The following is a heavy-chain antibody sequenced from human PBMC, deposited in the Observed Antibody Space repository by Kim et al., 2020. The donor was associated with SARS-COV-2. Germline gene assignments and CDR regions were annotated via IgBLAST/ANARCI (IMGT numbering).Heavy chain of an antibody. CDR2: ISANGGST. D-gene: IGHD4-17*01. CDR3: ARESASKIGHYNAFDF. J-gene: IGHJ3*01. CDR1: GFTFSNYV. V-gene: IGHV3-64*02. Sequence: GGSLRLSCDASGFTFSNYVMHWVRQAPGRGLALVAAISANGGSTYYADSVKGRFTISRDHSKNTLDLQMGSLRPDDMAVYYCARESASKIGHYNAFDFWGQGTMVTVSS.